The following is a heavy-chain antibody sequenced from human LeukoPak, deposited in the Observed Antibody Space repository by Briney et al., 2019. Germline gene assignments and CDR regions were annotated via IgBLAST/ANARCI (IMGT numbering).Heavy chain of an antibody. V-gene: IGHV3-23*01. CDR2: ISGSGDTT. CDR3: AKSRGESRGASNY. CDR1: GFIFSIYA. D-gene: IGHD1-26*01. Sequence: PGGSLRLSCAASGFIFSIYAMNWVRQAPGKGLEWVSFISGSGDTTYYADSVKGRSTISRDSSKNTLYLQMNSLRAEDTAVYYCAKSRGESRGASNYWGQGTLVTVSS. J-gene: IGHJ4*02.